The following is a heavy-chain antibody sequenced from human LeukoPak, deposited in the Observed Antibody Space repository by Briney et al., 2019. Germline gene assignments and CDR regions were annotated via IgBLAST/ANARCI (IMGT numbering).Heavy chain of an antibody. CDR1: GFTFSTYS. D-gene: IGHD6-13*01. V-gene: IGHV3-21*01. Sequence: GGSLRLSCAASGFTFSTYSMNWVRQAPGKGLEWVSSISSSSSYIYYADSVKGRFTISRDNAKNSLYLQMNSLRAEDTAVYYCASEGIAAAGDYYYYYYMDVWGKGTTVTVSS. CDR2: ISSSSSYI. J-gene: IGHJ6*03. CDR3: ASEGIAAAGDYYYYYYMDV.